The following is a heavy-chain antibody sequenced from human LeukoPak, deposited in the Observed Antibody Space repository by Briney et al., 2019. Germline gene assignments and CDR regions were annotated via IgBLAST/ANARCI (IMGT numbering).Heavy chain of an antibody. CDR3: ARASLQYSSSWTLDY. J-gene: IGHJ4*02. Sequence: GGSLRLSCAASGYTFSTYAMSWVRQAPGKGLEWVAVISYDGSNKYYADSVKGRFTISRDNSKNTLYLQMNSLRAEDTAVYYCARASLQYSSSWTLDYWGQGTLVTVSS. D-gene: IGHD6-13*01. CDR2: ISYDGSNK. V-gene: IGHV3-30-3*01. CDR1: GYTFSTYA.